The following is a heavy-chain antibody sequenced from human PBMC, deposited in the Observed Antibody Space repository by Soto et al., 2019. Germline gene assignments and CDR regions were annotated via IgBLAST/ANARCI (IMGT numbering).Heavy chain of an antibody. CDR3: AREPRVVMVYAIGVEGYFDY. V-gene: IGHV4-59*01. CDR1: GGSISSYY. J-gene: IGHJ4*02. Sequence: SETLSLTCTVSGGSISSYYWSWIRQPPGKGLEWIGYIYYSGSTNYNPSLKSRVTISVDTSKNQFSLKLSSVTAADTAVYYCAREPRVVMVYAIGVEGYFDYWGQGTLVTVSS. D-gene: IGHD2-8*01. CDR2: IYYSGST.